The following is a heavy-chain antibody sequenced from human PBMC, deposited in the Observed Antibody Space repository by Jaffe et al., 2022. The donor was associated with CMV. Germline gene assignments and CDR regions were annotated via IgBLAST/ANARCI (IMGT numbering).Heavy chain of an antibody. V-gene: IGHV3-33*01. CDR3: ARTSADYDYVWGSYPNY. CDR1: GFTFSSYG. Sequence: QVQLVESGGGVVQPGRSLRLSCAASGFTFSSYGMHWVRQAPGKGLEWVAVIWYDGSNKYYADSVKGRFTISRDNSKNTLYLQMNSLRAEDTAVYYCARTSADYDYVWGSYPNYWGQGTLVTVSS. J-gene: IGHJ4*02. CDR2: IWYDGSNK. D-gene: IGHD3-16*02.